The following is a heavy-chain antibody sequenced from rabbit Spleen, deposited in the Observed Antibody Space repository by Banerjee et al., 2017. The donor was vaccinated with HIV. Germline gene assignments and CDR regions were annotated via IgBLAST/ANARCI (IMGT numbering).Heavy chain of an antibody. Sequence: QEQLVESGGGLVQPGGSLKLSCKASGFDFSSYGVSWVRQAPGKGLEWIGDIDPIFGIAVYASWVNGRFTISSHNAQNTLYLQLSSLTVADMATYFCVRDQAGDADYGPYYLNLWGPGTLVTVS. J-gene: IGHJ4*01. CDR2: IDPIFGIA. D-gene: IGHD2-1*01. CDR1: GFDFSSYG. V-gene: IGHV1S47*01. CDR3: VRDQAGDADYGPYYLNL.